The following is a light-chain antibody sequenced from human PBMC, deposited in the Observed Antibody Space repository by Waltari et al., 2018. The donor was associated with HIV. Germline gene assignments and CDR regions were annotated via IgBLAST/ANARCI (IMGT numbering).Light chain of an antibody. CDR2: DVN. Sequence: QSALTQPASVSESPGQSIAISCTGTTSDVGLYKFVSWYQQYPGRAPKLLIYDVNNRPSGVSNRFSCSKSGDTASLTISGLQAEDEADYYCSSYTSINTRVFGTGTTVTVL. CDR3: SSYTSINTRV. V-gene: IGLV2-14*03. CDR1: TSDVGLYKF. J-gene: IGLJ1*01.